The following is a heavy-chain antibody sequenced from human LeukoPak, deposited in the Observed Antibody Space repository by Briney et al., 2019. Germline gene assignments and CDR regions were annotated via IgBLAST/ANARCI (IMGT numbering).Heavy chain of an antibody. CDR2: ISSSSSYI. CDR3: ARVNYYGSGSYYDN. J-gene: IGHJ4*02. CDR1: GFTFSSYS. Sequence: GGSLRLSCAASGFTFSSYSMNWVRQAPGKGPEWVSSISSSSSYIYYADSVKGRFTISRDNAKNLLYLQMNSLRAEDTAVYYCARVNYYGSGSYYDNWGQGTLVTVSS. V-gene: IGHV3-21*01. D-gene: IGHD3-10*01.